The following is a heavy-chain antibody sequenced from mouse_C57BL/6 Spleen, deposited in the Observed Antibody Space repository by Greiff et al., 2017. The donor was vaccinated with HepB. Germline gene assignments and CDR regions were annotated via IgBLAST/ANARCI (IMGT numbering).Heavy chain of an antibody. CDR1: GYTFTSYW. Sequence: VQLQQPGAELVMPGASVKLSCKASGYTFTSYWMHWVKQRPGQGLEWIGEIDPSDSYTNYNQKFKGKSTLTVDKSSSTAYMQLSSLTSEDSAVYYCANYYRHCDVWGTGTTVTVSS. CDR2: IDPSDSYT. J-gene: IGHJ1*03. V-gene: IGHV1-69*01. CDR3: ANYYRHCDV.